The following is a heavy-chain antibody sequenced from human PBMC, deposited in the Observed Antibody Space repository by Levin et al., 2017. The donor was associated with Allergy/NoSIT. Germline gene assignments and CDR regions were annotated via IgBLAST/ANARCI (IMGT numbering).Heavy chain of an antibody. CDR1: GFTFTTYW. Sequence: GASVKVSCAASGFTFTTYWMTWVRQAPGKGLEWVANIKQDGSETYYVDSVKGRFTISRDNGKNSVYLQMNSLRVDDTAVYYCAREEGWGYHFGMDVWGQGTTVTVSS. V-gene: IGHV3-7*01. D-gene: IGHD6-19*01. J-gene: IGHJ6*02. CDR3: AREEGWGYHFGMDV. CDR2: IKQDGSET.